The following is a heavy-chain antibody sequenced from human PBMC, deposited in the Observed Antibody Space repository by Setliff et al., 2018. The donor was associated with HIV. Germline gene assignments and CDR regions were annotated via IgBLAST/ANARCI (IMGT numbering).Heavy chain of an antibody. CDR1: GGTFRSHE. D-gene: IGHD2-2*01. Sequence: ASVKVSCKASGGTFRSHEISWVRQAPGQGLEWMGWISGYNGNTNYAQKLQGRVTMTRKTSISTAYMELRSLRSDDTAVYYCARGYCSSTSCYGIYYFDCWGQGTLVTVSS. CDR3: ARGYCSSTSCYGIYYFDC. CDR2: ISGYNGNT. V-gene: IGHV1-18*04. J-gene: IGHJ4*02.